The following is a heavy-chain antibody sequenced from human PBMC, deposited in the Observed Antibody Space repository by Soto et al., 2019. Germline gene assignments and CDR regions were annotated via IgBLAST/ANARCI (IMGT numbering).Heavy chain of an antibody. D-gene: IGHD3-10*01. J-gene: IGHJ6*02. CDR3: ARQVLGSDYYGMDV. Sequence: PSETLSLTCTVSGGSISSGSYYWGWIRQPPGKGLEWIGSLHYSGSTYYNPSLKSRVSISVDTSKIQFSLRLSSVTAADTAVYYCARQVLGSDYYGMDVWGQGTTVTVSS. CDR2: LHYSGST. CDR1: GGSISSGSYY. V-gene: IGHV4-39*01.